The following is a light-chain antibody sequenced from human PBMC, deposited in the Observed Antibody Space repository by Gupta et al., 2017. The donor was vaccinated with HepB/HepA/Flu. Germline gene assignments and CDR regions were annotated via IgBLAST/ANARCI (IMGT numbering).Light chain of an antibody. Sequence: QSMLTQPPSVSVALGQKVTISCSGSSSNIGNNYVSWYQQLPGSAPKLLIYEDNTRPSGIPDRFSGSKSGTSATLGITVLQTGDEADYYCGTWDSSLSAAVFGGGTELTVL. J-gene: IGLJ2*01. CDR3: GTWDSSLSAAV. CDR2: EDN. V-gene: IGLV1-51*02. CDR1: SSNIGNNY.